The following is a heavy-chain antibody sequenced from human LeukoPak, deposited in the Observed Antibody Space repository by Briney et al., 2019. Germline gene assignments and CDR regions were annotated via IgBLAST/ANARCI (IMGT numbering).Heavy chain of an antibody. J-gene: IGHJ4*02. CDR1: GFTFDDYA. CDR3: TTLIPSGSYGFGSY. Sequence: GGSLRLSCAASGFTFDDYAMHWVRHAAGKGLEWVAGISWNSGSIGYADSVKGRFTISRDNSNNTLYLQMHSLKTEDTAVYYCTTLIPSGSYGFGSYWGQGTLVTVSS. D-gene: IGHD1-26*01. CDR2: ISWNSGSI. V-gene: IGHV3-9*01.